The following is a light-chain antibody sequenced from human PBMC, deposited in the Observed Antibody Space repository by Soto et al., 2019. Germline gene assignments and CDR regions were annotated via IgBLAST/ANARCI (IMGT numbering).Light chain of an antibody. V-gene: IGKV1-5*03. CDR1: QSVSSK. Sequence: DIQMTQSPSTLSASEGDRVTITCRASQSVSSKLAWYQQKPGKAPKLLIYKASSLESGVPSRFSGSGSGTEFTLPISSLKPDDFATYDCQQYNTYWTFRQGTKVDIK. J-gene: IGKJ1*01. CDR3: QQYNTYWT. CDR2: KAS.